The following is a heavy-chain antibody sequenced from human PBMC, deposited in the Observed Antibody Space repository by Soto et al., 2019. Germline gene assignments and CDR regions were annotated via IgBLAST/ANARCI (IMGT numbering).Heavy chain of an antibody. Sequence: QVQLQESGPGLVKPSETLSLTCTVSGDSVSSDNYYWTWIRQPPGKGLEWIGYIYSSGSTKYNPSLKSRVTISLDTSCNQFSLKLTSVTAADTAVYYCARDIRGYSRAFDYWGQGTLVTVSS. CDR3: ARDIRGYSRAFDY. V-gene: IGHV4-61*01. D-gene: IGHD5-18*01. J-gene: IGHJ4*02. CDR2: IYSSGST. CDR1: GDSVSSDNYY.